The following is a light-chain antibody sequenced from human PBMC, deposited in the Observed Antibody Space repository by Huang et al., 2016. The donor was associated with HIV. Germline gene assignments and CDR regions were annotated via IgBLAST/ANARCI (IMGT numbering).Light chain of an antibody. Sequence: EIVMTQSPATLSVSPGERVTLSCRANRSVSTNLAWYQQRPGQAPRLLIYGSSTRAPGIPARFSGSGSGTDFSLTISSLQSEDFALYYCHQYNNWLLSFGGGIRVDI. J-gene: IGKJ4*01. CDR3: HQYNNWLLS. CDR1: RSVSTN. CDR2: GSS. V-gene: IGKV3-15*01.